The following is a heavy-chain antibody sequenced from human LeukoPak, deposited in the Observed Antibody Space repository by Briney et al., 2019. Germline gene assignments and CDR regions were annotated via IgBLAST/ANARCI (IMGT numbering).Heavy chain of an antibody. V-gene: IGHV4-39*01. CDR3: ASNIIAAAGDKQLKRWFDP. J-gene: IGHJ5*02. Sequence: PSETLSLTCTVSGGSISSSPYYWGWIRQPPGKGLEWIGSMYYSGSTYYNPSLESRVTISVDTSKNQFSLKLTSVTAADTALYYWASNIIAAAGDKQLKRWFDPWGQGTLVTVSS. CDR1: GGSISSSPYY. D-gene: IGHD6-13*01. CDR2: MYYSGST.